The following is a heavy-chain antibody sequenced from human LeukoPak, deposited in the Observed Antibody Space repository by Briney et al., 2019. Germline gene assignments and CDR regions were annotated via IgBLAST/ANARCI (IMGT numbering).Heavy chain of an antibody. CDR1: GGSISSYY. J-gene: IGHJ4*02. V-gene: IGHV4-4*07. CDR3: ARERDSGSYYYFDY. CDR2: IYTSGST. D-gene: IGHD1-26*01. Sequence: SETLSLTCTVSGGSISSYYWSWIRQPAGKGLEWIGRIYTSGSTNYNPSLKSRVTMSVDTSKNQFSLKLSSVTAADTAVYYCARERDSGSYYYFDYWGQGTLVTVSS.